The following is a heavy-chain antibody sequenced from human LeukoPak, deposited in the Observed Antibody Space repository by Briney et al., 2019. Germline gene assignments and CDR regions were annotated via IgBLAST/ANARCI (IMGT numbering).Heavy chain of an antibody. CDR3: VTLSSNAAFDY. Sequence: ASVKVSRKASGYTFTGYYMHWVRQAPGQGLEWMGWINPNTGATNYAQKFQGRVTMTTDTSISTAYMELSRLRSDDTAVYYCVTLSSNAAFDYWGQGTLVTVSS. CDR2: INPNTGAT. J-gene: IGHJ4*02. D-gene: IGHD6-6*01. V-gene: IGHV1-2*02. CDR1: GYTFTGYY.